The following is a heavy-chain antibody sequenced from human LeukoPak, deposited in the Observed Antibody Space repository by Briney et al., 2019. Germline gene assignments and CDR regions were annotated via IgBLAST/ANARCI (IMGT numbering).Heavy chain of an antibody. CDR1: GFTFSSYS. CDR2: ISGSSFTI. Sequence: GGSLRLSCAASGFTFSSYSMNWVRQAPGKGLEWVSYISGSSFTIYYADSVKGRFTISRDNAKNSLFLQMNSLRVEDTAVYYCARDMPFGGYWGQGTLVTVSS. D-gene: IGHD3-10*01. J-gene: IGHJ4*02. CDR3: ARDMPFGGY. V-gene: IGHV3-48*01.